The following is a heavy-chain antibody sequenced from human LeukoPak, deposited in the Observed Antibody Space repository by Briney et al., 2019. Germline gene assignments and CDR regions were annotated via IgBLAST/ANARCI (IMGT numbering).Heavy chain of an antibody. V-gene: IGHV4-59*08. CDR1: GGSISSYY. Sequence: SETLPLTCTVSGGSISSYYWSWIRQPPGKGLEWIGNIYHSGITYYTPSLKSRVTISVDTSKNQFYLKLSSVTAADTAVYYCARAVGSFDWLPLFDYWGQGTLVTVSS. CDR3: ARAVGSFDWLPLFDY. D-gene: IGHD3-9*01. J-gene: IGHJ4*02. CDR2: IYHSGIT.